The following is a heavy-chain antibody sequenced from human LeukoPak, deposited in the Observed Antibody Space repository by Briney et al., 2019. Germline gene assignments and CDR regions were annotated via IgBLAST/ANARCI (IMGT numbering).Heavy chain of an antibody. J-gene: IGHJ4*02. V-gene: IGHV3-30*18. CDR3: AKDPPKIQLWLNYFDY. Sequence: GGSLRLSCAASGFTFSSYGMHWVRQAPGKGLEWVAVISYDGSNKYYADSVKGRFTISRDNSKNTLYLQMNSLRAEDTAVYYCAKDPPKIQLWLNYFDYWGQGTLVTVSS. D-gene: IGHD5-18*01. CDR2: ISYDGSNK. CDR1: GFTFSSYG.